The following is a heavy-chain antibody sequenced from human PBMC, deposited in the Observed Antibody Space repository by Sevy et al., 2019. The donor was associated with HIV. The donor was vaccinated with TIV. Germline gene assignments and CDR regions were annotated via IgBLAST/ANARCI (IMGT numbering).Heavy chain of an antibody. Sequence: SETLSLTCSVSGGSISGNFWTWIRQPPGKGLEWIGYIYYSGSTNSNPSLKSRVFISLDTSKNQFSLRLNSVTAADTAVYYCASGSGSYYDAFHIWGQGTMVTVSS. V-gene: IGHV4-59*01. D-gene: IGHD1-26*01. CDR2: IYYSGST. CDR1: GGSISGNF. CDR3: ASGSGSYYDAFHI. J-gene: IGHJ3*02.